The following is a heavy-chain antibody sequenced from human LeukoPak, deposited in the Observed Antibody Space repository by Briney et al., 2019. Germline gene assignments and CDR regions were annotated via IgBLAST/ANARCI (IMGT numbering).Heavy chain of an antibody. CDR2: IYGGDDT. J-gene: IGHJ4*02. CDR1: GFTFSSYW. V-gene: IGHV3-53*01. D-gene: IGHD4-17*01. CDR3: TSADYGAYDY. Sequence: GGSLRLSCAASGFTFSSYWMSWVRQAPGEGLEWVSVIYGGDDTYYADSVKGRFTISRDNSKNTLYLQLNSLRVEDTAVYYCTSADYGAYDYWGQGTLVTVSS.